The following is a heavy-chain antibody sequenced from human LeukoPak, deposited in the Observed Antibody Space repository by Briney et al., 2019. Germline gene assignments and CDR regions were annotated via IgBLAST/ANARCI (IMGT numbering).Heavy chain of an antibody. Sequence: KSSETLSLTCAVYGGSFSGYYWSWIRQPPGKGLKWIGEINHSGSTNYNPSLKSRVTISVDTSKNQFSLKLSSVTAADTAVYYCARILWFGGVGSWFDPWGQGTLVTVSS. CDR1: GGSFSGYY. CDR3: ARILWFGGVGSWFDP. J-gene: IGHJ5*02. CDR2: INHSGST. V-gene: IGHV4-34*01. D-gene: IGHD3-10*01.